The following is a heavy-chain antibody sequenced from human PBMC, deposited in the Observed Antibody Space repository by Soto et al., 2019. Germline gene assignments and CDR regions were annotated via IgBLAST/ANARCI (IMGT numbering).Heavy chain of an antibody. J-gene: IGHJ4*02. V-gene: IGHV1-18*01. Sequence: QVHLVQSGAEVKKPGASVKVSCKGSGYAFTTYGITWVRQAPGQGLEWMGWISAHNGNTNYAQKLQGRVTVTRDTSTSTAYMDLSSLRSDDTAVYYCARGRYGDYWGQGARVTVSS. CDR3: ARGRYGDY. D-gene: IGHD1-1*01. CDR1: GYAFTTYG. CDR2: ISAHNGNT.